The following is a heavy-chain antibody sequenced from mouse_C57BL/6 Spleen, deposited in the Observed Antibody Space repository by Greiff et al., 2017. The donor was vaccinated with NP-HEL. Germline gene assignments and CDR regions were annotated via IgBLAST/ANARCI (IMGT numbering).Heavy chain of an antibody. J-gene: IGHJ2*01. CDR2: IYPGDGDT. CDR1: GYAFSSSW. V-gene: IGHV1-82*01. CDR3: ARTPRDYFDY. Sequence: VQLQQSGPELVKPGASVKISCKASGYAFSSSWMNWVKQRPGKGLEWTGRIYPGDGDTNYNGKFKGKATLTADKSSSTAYMQLSSLTSEDSAVYFCARTPRDYFDYWGQGTTLTVSS. D-gene: IGHD3-3*01.